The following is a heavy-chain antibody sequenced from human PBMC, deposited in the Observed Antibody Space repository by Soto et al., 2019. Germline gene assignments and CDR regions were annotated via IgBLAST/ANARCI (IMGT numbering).Heavy chain of an antibody. D-gene: IGHD6-19*01. V-gene: IGHV1-18*01. CDR1: GYTFTSYG. CDR2: ISAYNGNT. J-gene: IGHJ4*02. CDR3: ATEGPIPVAGTALDY. Sequence: ASVKVSCKASGYTFTSYGISWVRQAPGQGLEWMGWISAYNGNTNYAQKLQGRVSMTTDTSTSTAYMELRSLRSDDTAVYYCATEGPIPVAGTALDYWGQGTLVTVSS.